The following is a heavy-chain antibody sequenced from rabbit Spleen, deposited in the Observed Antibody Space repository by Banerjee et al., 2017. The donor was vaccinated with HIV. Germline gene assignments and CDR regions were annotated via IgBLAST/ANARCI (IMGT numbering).Heavy chain of an antibody. J-gene: IGHJ3*01. D-gene: IGHD1-1*01. CDR3: ARDLPDIIGWNFGF. CDR2: IDPVFGTT. Sequence: QLVESGGGLVQPGGSLKLSCKASGFDFSSYGVSWVRQAPGKGLEWIGYIDPVFGTTHYASWVNGRLTISSDNAQNTVDLQLNSLTAADTATYFCARDLPDIIGWNFGFWGPGTLVTVS. CDR1: GFDFSSYG. V-gene: IGHV1S7*01.